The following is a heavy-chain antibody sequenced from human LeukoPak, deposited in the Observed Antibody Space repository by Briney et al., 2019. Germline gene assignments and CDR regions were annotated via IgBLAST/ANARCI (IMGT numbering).Heavy chain of an antibody. J-gene: IGHJ3*02. CDR2: IKQGESER. CDR1: GLTFRGYR. D-gene: IGHD3-22*01. V-gene: IGHV3-7*04. CDR3: ARGDNSAFDI. Sequence: GGSLGLSCAASGLTFRGYRMKGVRQAPGKGLEWVASIKQGESERYYVDSVNGRFTISRDNAKNSLYLQMNSLRAEDTAVYYCARGDNSAFDIWGQGTMVTVSS.